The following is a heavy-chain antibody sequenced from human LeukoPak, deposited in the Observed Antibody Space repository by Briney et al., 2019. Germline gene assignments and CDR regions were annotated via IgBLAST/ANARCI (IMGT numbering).Heavy chain of an antibody. D-gene: IGHD3-22*01. V-gene: IGHV4-59*01. CDR3: ARGRSGYYYDSSGYYYYFDY. J-gene: IGHJ4*02. Sequence: TSETLSLTCTVSGGSISSYYWSWIRQPPGKGLEWIGYIYYSGSTNYNPSLKSRVTISVDTSKNQFSLKLSSVTAADTAVYYCARGRSGYYYDSSGYYYYFDYWGQGTLVTVSS. CDR2: IYYSGST. CDR1: GGSISSYY.